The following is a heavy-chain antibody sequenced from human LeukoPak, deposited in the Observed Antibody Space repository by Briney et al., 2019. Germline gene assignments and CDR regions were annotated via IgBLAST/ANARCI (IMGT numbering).Heavy chain of an antibody. D-gene: IGHD3-10*01. Sequence: SETLSLTCTVSGGSISSSDYYWAWIRQPPGKGLDWLGSIHYGGSTYYKPPLKSRVTISVDTSKNQFSLKLSSVTAGDTAIYHCASYMVRGPYHFDYWGQGTLVSVSS. V-gene: IGHV4-39*01. CDR1: GGSISSSDYY. CDR3: ASYMVRGPYHFDY. CDR2: IHYGGST. J-gene: IGHJ4*02.